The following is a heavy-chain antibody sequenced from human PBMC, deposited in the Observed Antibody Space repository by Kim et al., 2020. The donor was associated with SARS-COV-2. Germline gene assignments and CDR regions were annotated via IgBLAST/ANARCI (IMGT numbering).Heavy chain of an antibody. Sequence: GGSLRLSYAASGFTLSSFYMHWVRQAPGKELLWVSHINGDGSVTGYADSVRGRFTISRDNAKNTLYLQMDSLRTEDTAVYYCARGGVTAACDFWGQGALVTVSS. CDR1: GFTLSSFY. D-gene: IGHD2-2*01. J-gene: IGHJ4*02. V-gene: IGHV3-74*01. CDR2: INGDGSVT. CDR3: ARGGVTAACDF.